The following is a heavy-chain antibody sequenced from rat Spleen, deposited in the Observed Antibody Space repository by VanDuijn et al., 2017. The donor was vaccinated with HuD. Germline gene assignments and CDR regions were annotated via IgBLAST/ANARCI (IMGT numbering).Heavy chain of an antibody. Sequence: EVQLVESDGGLVQPGRSLKLSCAASGFTFSDYYMAWVRQAPRKGLEWVATIRYDGSSIYYRDSVKGRFSISRDNSKSTLYLQMDSLRSEDTATYYCARRHYGYTDYFDYWGQGVMVTVSS. CDR2: IRYDGSSI. D-gene: IGHD1-9*01. J-gene: IGHJ2*01. CDR3: ARRHYGYTDYFDY. CDR1: GFTFSDYY. V-gene: IGHV5-29*01.